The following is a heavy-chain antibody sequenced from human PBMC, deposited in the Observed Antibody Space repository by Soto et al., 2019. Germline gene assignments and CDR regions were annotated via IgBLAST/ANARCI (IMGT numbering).Heavy chain of an antibody. V-gene: IGHV5-10-1*01. J-gene: IGHJ6*02. CDR2: IDPSDSYT. Sequence: GESLKISCXGSGYSFTSYWISWVRQMPGKGLEWMGRIDPSDSYTNYSPSFQGHVTISADKSISTAYLQWSSLKASDTAMYYCARLRSGWYYYYYGMDVWGQGTTVTVSS. D-gene: IGHD6-19*01. CDR1: GYSFTSYW. CDR3: ARLRSGWYYYYYGMDV.